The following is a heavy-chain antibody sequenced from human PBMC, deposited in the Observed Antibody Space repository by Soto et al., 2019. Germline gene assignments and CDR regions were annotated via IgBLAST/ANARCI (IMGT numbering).Heavy chain of an antibody. CDR2: TYYMSEWFN. CDR3: ARYDVGCISFSDY. V-gene: IGHV6-1*01. Sequence: SQTLSLTCAISGDSVSSTSVAWTWIRQSPSRGLEWLGRTYYMSEWFNDYAVSVKSRITINPDTSKNQFSLQLNYVTPEDTAVYYCARYDVGCISFSDYWGQGTLVNVTS. D-gene: IGHD1-20*01. CDR1: GDSVSSTSVA. J-gene: IGHJ4*02.